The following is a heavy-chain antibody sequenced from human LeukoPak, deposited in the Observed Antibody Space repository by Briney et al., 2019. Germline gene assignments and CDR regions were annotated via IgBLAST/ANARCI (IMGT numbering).Heavy chain of an antibody. Sequence: SQTLSLTCTVSGGSISSGGYYWSWIRQHPGKGLEWIGYIYYSGSTYYNPSLKSRVTISVDTSKNQFSLKLSSVTAADTAVYYCASTTVVTPWDLIYFDLWGRGTLVTVSS. J-gene: IGHJ2*01. CDR2: IYYSGST. D-gene: IGHD4-23*01. CDR3: ASTTVVTPWDLIYFDL. CDR1: GGSISSGGYY. V-gene: IGHV4-31*03.